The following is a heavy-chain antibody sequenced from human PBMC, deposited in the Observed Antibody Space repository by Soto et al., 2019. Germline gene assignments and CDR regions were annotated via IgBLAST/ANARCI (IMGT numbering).Heavy chain of an antibody. V-gene: IGHV3-33*01. D-gene: IGHD6-19*01. J-gene: IGHJ4*02. CDR1: GFTFSSYG. CDR3: ARGSGWLAEIDWTPDY. Sequence: PGGSLRLSCAASGFTFSSYGMHWVRQAPGKGLEWVAVIWYDGSNKYYADSVKGRFTISRDNSKNTLYLQMNSLRAEDTAVYYCARGSGWLAEIDWTPDYWGQGTLVTVSS. CDR2: IWYDGSNK.